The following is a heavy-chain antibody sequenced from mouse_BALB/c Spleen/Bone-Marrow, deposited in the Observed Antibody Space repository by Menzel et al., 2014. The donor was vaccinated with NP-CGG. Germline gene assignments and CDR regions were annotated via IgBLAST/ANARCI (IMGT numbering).Heavy chain of an antibody. J-gene: IGHJ2*01. CDR3: ATQNFDY. V-gene: IGHV5-9-2*01. CDR2: ISGGGSYR. Sequence: EVQRVESGGGLVKPGGSLKLSCTASGFTFSSYGMSWVRQTPEKRLEWVATISGGGSYRYYPDSVQGRITISRDNAKNNLYLQMSSLRSEDTALYYCATQNFDYWGQGTTLTVSP. CDR1: GFTFSSYG.